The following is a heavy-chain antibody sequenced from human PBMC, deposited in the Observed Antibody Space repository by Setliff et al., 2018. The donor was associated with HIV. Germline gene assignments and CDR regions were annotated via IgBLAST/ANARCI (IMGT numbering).Heavy chain of an antibody. CDR2: INAGNGNT. J-gene: IGHJ3*02. V-gene: IGHV1-3*01. CDR1: GYTFTSYA. CDR3: ATKLYCTNGVCLDAFDI. Sequence: ASVKVSCKASGYTFTSYAMHWVRQAPGQRLEWMGWINAGNGNTKYSQKFHGRVTITRDTSASTAYMELTRLRSDDTAVYYCATKLYCTNGVCLDAFDIWGQGTMVTVSS. D-gene: IGHD2-8*01.